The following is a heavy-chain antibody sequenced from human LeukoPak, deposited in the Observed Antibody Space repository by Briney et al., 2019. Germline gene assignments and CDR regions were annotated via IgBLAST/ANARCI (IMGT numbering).Heavy chain of an antibody. D-gene: IGHD3-3*01. J-gene: IGHJ3*02. CDR1: GGSISSGGYY. Sequence: PSETLSLTCTVSGGSISSGGYYWSWIRQHPGKGLEWIGYIYYSGSTYYNPSLKSRATISVDTSKNQFSLKLSSVTAADTAVYYCARVPDFTIFGVVKAFDIWGQGTMVTVSS. V-gene: IGHV4-31*03. CDR2: IYYSGST. CDR3: ARVPDFTIFGVVKAFDI.